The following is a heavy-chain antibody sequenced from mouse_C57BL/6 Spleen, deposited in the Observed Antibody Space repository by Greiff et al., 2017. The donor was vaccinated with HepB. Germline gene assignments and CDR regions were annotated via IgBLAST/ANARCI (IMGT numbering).Heavy chain of an antibody. V-gene: IGHV1-22*01. CDR3: ASEGVLLWPTWFAY. Sequence: EVQLQQSGPELVKPGASVKMSCKASGYTFTDYNMHWVKQSHGKSLEWIGYINPNNGGTSYNQKFKGKATLTVNKSSSTAYMELRSLTSEDSAVYYCASEGVLLWPTWFAYWGQGTLVTVSA. CDR1: GYTFTDYN. CDR2: INPNNGGT. D-gene: IGHD2-1*01. J-gene: IGHJ3*01.